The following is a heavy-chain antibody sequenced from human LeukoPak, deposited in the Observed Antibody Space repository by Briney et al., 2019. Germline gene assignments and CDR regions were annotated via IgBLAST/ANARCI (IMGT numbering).Heavy chain of an antibody. CDR3: ARHDYGGNSGVLPPDY. Sequence: GASVKVSCKASGYTFTTYYIHWVRQAPGQGLEWMGRIIPIFGIANYAQKFQGRVTITADKSTSTAYMELSSLRSEDTAVYYCARHDYGGNSGVLPPDYWGQGTLVTVSS. D-gene: IGHD4-23*01. J-gene: IGHJ4*02. CDR1: GYTFTTYY. V-gene: IGHV1-69*02. CDR2: IIPIFGIA.